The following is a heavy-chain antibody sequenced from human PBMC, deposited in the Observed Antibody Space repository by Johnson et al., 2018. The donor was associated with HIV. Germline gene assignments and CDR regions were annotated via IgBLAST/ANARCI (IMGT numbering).Heavy chain of an antibody. CDR2: IYSGGST. CDR3: ARSNWAHFDAFDI. Sequence: VQLVEYGGGLVKPGGSLRLSCAASRFTFSDYYMSWVRQAPGTGLEWVSVIYSGGSTYYADSVKGRFTISRDNSKNTLYLQMNSLSAEDTAVYYCARSNWAHFDAFDIWCQGTMVTVSS. CDR1: RFTFSDYY. V-gene: IGHV3-66*01. J-gene: IGHJ3*02. D-gene: IGHD7-27*01.